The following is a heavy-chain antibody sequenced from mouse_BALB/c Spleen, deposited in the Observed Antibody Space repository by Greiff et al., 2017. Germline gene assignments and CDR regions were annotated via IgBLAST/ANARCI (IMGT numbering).Heavy chain of an antibody. V-gene: IGHV1S135*01. Sequence: QLQESGPELGKPGASVKISCKASGYSFTGYNMYWVKQSHRKSLEWIGYIDPYNGGTSYNQKSKGKATLTVDKSSSTAYMHLNSLTSEDSAIYYCARGGYYDYYAMDYWGQGTSVTVSS. CDR1: GYSFTGYN. J-gene: IGHJ4*01. CDR2: IDPYNGGT. D-gene: IGHD2-3*01. CDR3: ARGGYYDYYAMDY.